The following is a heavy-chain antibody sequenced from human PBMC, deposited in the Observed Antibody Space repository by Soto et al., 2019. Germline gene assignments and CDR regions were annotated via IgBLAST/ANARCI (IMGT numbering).Heavy chain of an antibody. J-gene: IGHJ6*02. CDR2: TIPMFGTR. CDR1: GGTFSKYA. V-gene: IGHV1-69*01. D-gene: IGHD3-22*01. CDR3: ARPLRDRNYYYGMAV. Sequence: QVQLVQSGAEMQQPGASVRVSCKASGGTFSKYAFSWVRQAPGQGLEWLGGTIPMFGTRNYAQKFQGRVAISADESTATVYMELSSLRSEDTAVYFCARPLRDRNYYYGMAVWGQGTTVTVSS.